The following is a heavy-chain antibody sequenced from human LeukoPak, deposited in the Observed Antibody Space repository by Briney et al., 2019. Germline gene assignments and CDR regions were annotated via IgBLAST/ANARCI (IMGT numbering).Heavy chain of an antibody. V-gene: IGHV4-59*01. J-gene: IGHJ3*02. CDR1: GGSISSYY. D-gene: IGHD3-22*01. Sequence: SETLSLTCTVSGGSISSYYWSWIRQPPGKGLEWIGYIHYSGSTNYNPSLKSRVTISVDTSKNQFSLKLSSVTAADTAVYYCARFGKYYYDSSGYYLDAFDIWGQGTMVTVSS. CDR3: ARFGKYYYDSSGYYLDAFDI. CDR2: IHYSGST.